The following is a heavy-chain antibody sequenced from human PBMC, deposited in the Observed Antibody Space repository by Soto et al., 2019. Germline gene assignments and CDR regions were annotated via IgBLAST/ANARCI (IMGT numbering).Heavy chain of an antibody. CDR2: MNPNSGNT. V-gene: IGHV1-8*01. CDR1: GYTFTSYD. J-gene: IGHJ6*02. D-gene: IGHD3-9*01. CDR3: ARGVFSRYYYYGMDV. Sequence: QVQLVQSGAEVKKPGASVKVSCKASGYTFTSYDINWVRQATGQGLEWMGWMNPNSGNTGYAQKFQGRVTMTRNTSXTTAYMELSSLRSEDTAVYYCARGVFSRYYYYGMDVWGQGTTVTVSS.